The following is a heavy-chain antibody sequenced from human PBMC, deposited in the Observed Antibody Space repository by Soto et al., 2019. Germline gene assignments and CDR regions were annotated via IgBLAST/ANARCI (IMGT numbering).Heavy chain of an antibody. Sequence: QLQLQESGPGLVKPSETLSLTCTVSGGSISSSSYYWGWIRQPPGKGLEWIGSIYYSGSTYYNPSLKSRVTISVDTSKKQFSLKLSSVIAADTAVYYCASQGGEIGLVPAAHGQYYGMDVWGQGTTVTVSS. V-gene: IGHV4-39*01. CDR2: IYYSGST. CDR1: GGSISSSSYY. D-gene: IGHD2-2*01. J-gene: IGHJ6*02. CDR3: ASQGGEIGLVPAAHGQYYGMDV.